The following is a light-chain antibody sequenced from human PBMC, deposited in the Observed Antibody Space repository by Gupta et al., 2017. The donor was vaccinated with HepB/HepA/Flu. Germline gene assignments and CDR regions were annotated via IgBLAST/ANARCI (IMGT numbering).Light chain of an antibody. CDR3: QQYNNWPPWT. Sequence: EIVITQPPATLSVSPGERATLPCKASQSVSSSLAWYQQKPGQAPRLLIYDASTRATGIPARFSGSGSGTEFTLTISSLQSEDFAVYYCQQYNNWPPWTFGQGTKVEIK. V-gene: IGKV3-15*01. CDR1: QSVSSS. CDR2: DAS. J-gene: IGKJ1*01.